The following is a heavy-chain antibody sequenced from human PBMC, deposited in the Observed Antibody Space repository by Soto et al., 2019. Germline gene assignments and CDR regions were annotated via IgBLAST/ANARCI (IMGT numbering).Heavy chain of an antibody. J-gene: IGHJ4*02. V-gene: IGHV3-30-3*01. CDR1: GFTFSNYA. D-gene: IGHD3-22*01. Sequence: GSLRLSCAASGFTFSNYALHWVRQAPGKGLEWVAVISDDGSNKYYADSVKGRFTISRDNSKNTLYLQMNSLRAEDTAVYYCARDRDSSGYYYDYWGQGTLVTVSS. CDR3: ARDRDSSGYYYDY. CDR2: ISDDGSNK.